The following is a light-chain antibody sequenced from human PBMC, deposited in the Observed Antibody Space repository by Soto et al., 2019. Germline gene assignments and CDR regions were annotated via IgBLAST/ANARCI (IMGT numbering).Light chain of an antibody. Sequence: EIVMTQSPATLSVSPGERATLSCRASQSVSSNLAWYQQKPGQAPRLLIYGASTRATGIPARFSGSGSGTEFTLTISSLLSGDFAVYYCQQYNNWPPLTFGGGTKVDIK. CDR3: QQYNNWPPLT. J-gene: IGKJ4*01. CDR1: QSVSSN. V-gene: IGKV3-15*01. CDR2: GAS.